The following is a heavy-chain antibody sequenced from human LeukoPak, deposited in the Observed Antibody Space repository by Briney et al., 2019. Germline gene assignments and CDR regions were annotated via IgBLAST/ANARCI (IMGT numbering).Heavy chain of an antibody. CDR3: ARAVPAAISAFDI. D-gene: IGHD2-2*02. J-gene: IGHJ3*02. CDR2: ISSSGSTI. CDR1: GFTFSDYY. Sequence: PGGSLRLSCAASGFTFSDYYMSWIRQAPGKGLEWVSYISSSGSTIYYADSVKGRFTISRDNAKNSLYLQMNSLRAEDTAVYYCARAVPAAISAFDIWGQGIMVTVSS. V-gene: IGHV3-11*04.